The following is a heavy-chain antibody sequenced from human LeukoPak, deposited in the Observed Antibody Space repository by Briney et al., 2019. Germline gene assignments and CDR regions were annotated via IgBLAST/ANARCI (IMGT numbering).Heavy chain of an antibody. D-gene: IGHD6-13*01. Sequence: GGSLRLSCAASGFTFSSYSMSWVRQAPGKGLEWVSANSGSGGSTYYAGSGKGRLTISRYNSKNTLYLQMDSLRAKDTAVYDCAKDIEGSSWANWFDPWGQGTLVTVSS. CDR2: NSGSGGST. J-gene: IGHJ5*02. CDR1: GFTFSSYS. CDR3: AKDIEGSSWANWFDP. V-gene: IGHV3-23*01.